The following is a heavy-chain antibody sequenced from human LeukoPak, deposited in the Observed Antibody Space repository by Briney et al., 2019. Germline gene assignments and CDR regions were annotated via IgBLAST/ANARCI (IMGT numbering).Heavy chain of an antibody. CDR1: GFTFDDYA. CDR2: ISWNSGSI. Sequence: GGSLRLSCAASGFTFDDYAMHWVRQAPGKGLEWASGISWNSGSIAYADSVKGRFTISRDNAKNSLYLQMNSLRAEDTALYYCAKAGYSSSWHVRQTNQRFDYWGQGTLVTVSS. CDR3: AKAGYSSSWHVRQTNQRFDY. J-gene: IGHJ4*02. V-gene: IGHV3-9*01. D-gene: IGHD6-13*01.